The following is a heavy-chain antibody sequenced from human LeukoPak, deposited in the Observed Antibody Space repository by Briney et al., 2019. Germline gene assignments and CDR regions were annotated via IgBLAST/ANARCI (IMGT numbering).Heavy chain of an antibody. J-gene: IGHJ5*02. CDR1: GFTFSSYG. CDR3: AREYSSSSRYHWFDP. CDR2: IWYDGSNK. D-gene: IGHD6-6*01. Sequence: PGGSLRLSCAASGFTFSSYGMHWVRQAPGKGLEWVAVIWYDGSNKYYADSVKGRFTISRDNSKNTLYLQMNSLRAEDTAVYYCAREYSSSSRYHWFDPRGQGTLVTVSS. V-gene: IGHV3-33*01.